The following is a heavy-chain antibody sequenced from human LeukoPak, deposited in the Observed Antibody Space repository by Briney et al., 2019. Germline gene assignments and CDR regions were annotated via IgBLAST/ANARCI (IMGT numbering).Heavy chain of an antibody. D-gene: IGHD3-22*01. J-gene: IGHJ6*03. CDR1: GYTFTGYY. V-gene: IGHV1-2*02. CDR3: ARETASGYYLYYYYYMDV. CDR2: INPNSGGT. Sequence: ASVKVSCKASGYTFTGYYMHWVRQAPGQGLEWMGWINPNSGGTNYAQKFQGRVTMTRDTSISTAYMELSRLRSDDTAVYYCARETASGYYLYYYYYMDVWGKGTTVTISS.